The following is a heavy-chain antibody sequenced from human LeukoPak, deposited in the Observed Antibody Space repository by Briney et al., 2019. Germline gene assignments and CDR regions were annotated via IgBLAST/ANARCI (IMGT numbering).Heavy chain of an antibody. Sequence: SETLSLTCTVSGGSISSSSYYWGWIRQPPGKGLEWIGSIYYSGSTYYNPSLKSRVTISVDTSKNQFSLKLSSVTAAGTAVYYCARLRDWFDPWGQGTLVTVSS. CDR1: GGSISSSSYY. CDR2: IYYSGST. J-gene: IGHJ5*02. CDR3: ARLRDWFDP. V-gene: IGHV4-39*01.